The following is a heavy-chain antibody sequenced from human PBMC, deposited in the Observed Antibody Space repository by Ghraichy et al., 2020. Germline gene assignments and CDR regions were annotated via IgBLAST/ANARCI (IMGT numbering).Heavy chain of an antibody. J-gene: IGHJ4*02. CDR2: IYPGGIT. CDR1: GFTMSDNY. D-gene: IGHD2-8*01. Sequence: GGSLRLSCAASGFTMSDNYLSWVRQAPGKGLEWISVIYPGGITYFADSVKGRFTISRDNSKNTLYLQMNSLRADDTAVYYCASTCSDGVCYSTSWNWGQGTLVTVSS. CDR3: ASTCSDGVCYSTSWN. V-gene: IGHV3-53*01.